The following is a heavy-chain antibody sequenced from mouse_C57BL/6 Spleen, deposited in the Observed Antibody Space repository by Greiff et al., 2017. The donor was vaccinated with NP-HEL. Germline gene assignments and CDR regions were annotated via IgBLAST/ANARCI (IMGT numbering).Heavy chain of an antibody. Sequence: EVQLQQSGAELVRPGASVKLSCTASGFNIKDDYMHWVKQRPEQGLEWIGWIDPENGDTEYASKFQGKATITADTSSNTAYLQLSSLTSEDTAVYYCIPDGYGRTAFAYWGQGTLVTVSA. CDR2: IDPENGDT. CDR1: GFNIKDDY. J-gene: IGHJ3*01. CDR3: IPDGYGRTAFAY. D-gene: IGHD2-3*01. V-gene: IGHV14-4*01.